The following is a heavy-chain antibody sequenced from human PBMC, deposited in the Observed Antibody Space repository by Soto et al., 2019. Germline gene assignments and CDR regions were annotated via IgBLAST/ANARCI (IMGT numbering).Heavy chain of an antibody. V-gene: IGHV3-73*01. Sequence: GGSLRLSCAASGFTFSGSAMHWVRQASGKGLEWVGRIRSKANSYATAYAASVKGRFTISRDDSKNTAYLQMNSLKTEDTAVYYCTRQKVSYGLLDYYYYGMDVWGQGTTVTVSS. J-gene: IGHJ6*02. CDR1: GFTFSGSA. CDR2: IRSKANSYAT. D-gene: IGHD5-18*01. CDR3: TRQKVSYGLLDYYYYGMDV.